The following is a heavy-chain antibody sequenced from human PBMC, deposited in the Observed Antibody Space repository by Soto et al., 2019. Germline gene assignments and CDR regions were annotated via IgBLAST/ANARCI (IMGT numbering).Heavy chain of an antibody. Sequence: QITLNESGPALVKPTQTLTLTCTFSGFSLTTSGLGVHWLRQPPGKALEWLAVIYGDDDKRYNPSLETRLTITKDTSKNQVVLTMTNMDPLDTATYYCAHIPSYRTICYIRDDWFDPWGRGTLVTVSS. CDR1: GFSLTTSGLG. CDR2: IYGDDDK. D-gene: IGHD6-13*01. V-gene: IGHV2-5*02. J-gene: IGHJ5*02. CDR3: AHIPSYRTICYIRDDWFDP.